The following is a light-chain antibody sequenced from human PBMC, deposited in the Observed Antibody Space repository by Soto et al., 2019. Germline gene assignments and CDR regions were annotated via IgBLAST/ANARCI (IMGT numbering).Light chain of an antibody. Sequence: EILLTQYPATLSLSPGERATLSCRASQSVSESLAWYQQKPGQAPRLLIYDVSYRATGIPVRFSGSGSGTDFTLTISSLETEDFAVYYCQQRSDWLTITFGQGTRLEIK. V-gene: IGKV3-11*01. CDR2: DVS. CDR3: QQRSDWLTIT. CDR1: QSVSES. J-gene: IGKJ5*01.